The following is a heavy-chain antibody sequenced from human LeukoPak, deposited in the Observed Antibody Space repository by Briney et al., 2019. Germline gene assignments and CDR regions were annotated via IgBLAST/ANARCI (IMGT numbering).Heavy chain of an antibody. J-gene: IGHJ6*03. CDR1: GFTFSSYS. V-gene: IGHV3-48*04. D-gene: IGHD3-10*01. Sequence: GGSLRLSCAASGFTFSSYSMNWVRQAPGKGLEWVSYISSSSSTIYYADSVKGRFTISRDNAKNSLYLQMNSLRAEDTAVYYCAREGYYGSGSYYTLYYYYMGVWGKGTTVTISS. CDR3: AREGYYGSGSYYTLYYYYMGV. CDR2: ISSSSSTI.